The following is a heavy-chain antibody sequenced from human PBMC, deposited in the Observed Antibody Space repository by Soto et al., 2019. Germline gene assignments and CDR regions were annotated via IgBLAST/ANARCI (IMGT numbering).Heavy chain of an antibody. Sequence: PGGSLRLSCATSGSTFINHTMTWVRQAPGKAPQWVATVDGSGAAPFYAESVKGRFTISRDNSKNTLYLQMNSLRAEDTAVYFCAKWEVFVTGHLATQSSLDSWGQGTLVTVSS. CDR1: GSTFINHT. V-gene: IGHV3-23*01. CDR2: VDGSGAAP. J-gene: IGHJ4*02. CDR3: AKWEVFVTGHLATQSSLDS. D-gene: IGHD3-9*01.